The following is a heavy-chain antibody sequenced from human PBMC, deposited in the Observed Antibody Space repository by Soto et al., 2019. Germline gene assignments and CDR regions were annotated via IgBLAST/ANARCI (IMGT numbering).Heavy chain of an antibody. CDR3: TKSIGSGGVIGGFDY. CDR2: NLPIFDTP. D-gene: IGHD3-16*02. V-gene: IGHV1-69*01. J-gene: IGHJ4*02. CDR1: GGTFSTYA. Sequence: QVQLVQSETEVKKPGPAVKVSCKASGGTFSTYAMNWVRQAPGQGLEWMGGNLPIFDTPRYAQKFQGRVTITVDESTTTAYMELSSLRSDDTAVYYCTKSIGSGGVIGGFDYWGQGTLVTVSS.